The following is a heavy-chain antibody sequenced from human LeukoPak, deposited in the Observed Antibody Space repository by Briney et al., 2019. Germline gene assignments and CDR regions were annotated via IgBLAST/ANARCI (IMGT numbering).Heavy chain of an antibody. J-gene: IGHJ4*02. V-gene: IGHV1-69*13. CDR1: GDTFSSYA. D-gene: IGHD3-22*01. Sequence: ASVKVSCKASGDTFSSYAISWVRQAPGQGLEWMGGIIPIFGTANYAQKFQGRVTITADESTSTAYMELSSLRPEDTAVYYCARDRSGYYYASLDYWGQGTLVTVSS. CDR2: IIPIFGTA. CDR3: ARDRSGYYYASLDY.